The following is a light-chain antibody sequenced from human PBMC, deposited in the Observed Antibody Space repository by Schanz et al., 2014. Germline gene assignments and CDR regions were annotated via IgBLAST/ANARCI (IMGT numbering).Light chain of an antibody. V-gene: IGLV2-11*01. Sequence: QSALTQPRSVSGSPGQSVTISCTGTSSDVGGYNYVSWYQQHPGKAPKVIIYDVSNRPSGVSNRFSGSKSGNMASLTISGLQAEDEADYYCCSYAGTNNLVFGGGTKLTVL. CDR2: DVS. J-gene: IGLJ2*01. CDR3: CSYAGTNNLV. CDR1: SSDVGGYNY.